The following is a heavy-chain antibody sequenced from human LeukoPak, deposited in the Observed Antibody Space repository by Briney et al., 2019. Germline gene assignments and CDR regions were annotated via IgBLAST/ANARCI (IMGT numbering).Heavy chain of an antibody. V-gene: IGHV4-34*01. CDR1: GESFSGYY. Sequence: SETLSLTCAVYGESFSGYYWSWIRQPPGKGLEWIGEINHSGSTNYNPSLKSRVTISVDTSKNQFSLKLSSVTAADTAVYYCASTVISGYRIDYWGQGTLVTVSS. CDR2: INHSGST. CDR3: ASTVISGYRIDY. D-gene: IGHD3-22*01. J-gene: IGHJ4*02.